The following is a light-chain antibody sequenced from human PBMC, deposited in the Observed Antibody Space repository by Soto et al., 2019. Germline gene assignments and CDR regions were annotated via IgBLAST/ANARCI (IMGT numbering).Light chain of an antibody. CDR2: DVN. V-gene: IGLV2-14*03. CDR1: SSDIGAYNF. CDR3: TSWTTSTTMI. J-gene: IGLJ2*01. Sequence: QSVLTQPASVSGSPGQSITISCTGTSSDIGAYNFVSWYQQHPGKAPKLMLYDVNIRPSGVSNRFPGSKSGNTASLTISGLQAEDEADYYCTSWTTSTTMIFGGGTKVTV.